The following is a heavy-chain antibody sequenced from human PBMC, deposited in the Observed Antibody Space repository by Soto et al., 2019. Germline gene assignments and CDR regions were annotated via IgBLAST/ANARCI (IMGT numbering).Heavy chain of an antibody. Sequence: VKVSCKASGGTFSSYAISWVRQAPGQGLEWMGGIIPIFGTANYAQKFQGRVTITADKSTSTAYMELSSLRSEDTAVYYCARIAAAGTMNWFDPWGQGTLVTVSS. V-gene: IGHV1-69*06. CDR2: IIPIFGTA. D-gene: IGHD6-13*01. CDR3: ARIAAAGTMNWFDP. CDR1: GGTFSSYA. J-gene: IGHJ5*02.